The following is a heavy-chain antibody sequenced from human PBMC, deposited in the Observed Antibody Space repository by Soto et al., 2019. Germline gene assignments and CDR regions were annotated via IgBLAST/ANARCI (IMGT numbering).Heavy chain of an antibody. Sequence: TSETLSLTCTVSGASISTYYWSWIRQPPGKGLEWIGYISYSGSTNYNPSLKSRVTISFDASKNEISLQVRSATAADAAVYYCAHGKGNDHEAAFDIWGQGTVVTVSS. J-gene: IGHJ3*02. V-gene: IGHV4-59*01. CDR1: GASISTYY. CDR3: AHGKGNDHEAAFDI. CDR2: ISYSGST.